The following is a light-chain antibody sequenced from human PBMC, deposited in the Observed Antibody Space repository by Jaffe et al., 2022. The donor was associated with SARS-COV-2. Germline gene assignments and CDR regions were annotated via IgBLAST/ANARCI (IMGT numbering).Light chain of an antibody. CDR3: QQYAGSPRT. Sequence: EIVLTQSPGTLSLSPGERATLSCRASQSVSSTYFAWYQQKPGQAPRLLIYGASSRAAGIPDRFSGSGSGTDFTLTISRLEPEDFAVYYCQQYAGSPRTFGQGTKLEIK. V-gene: IGKV3-20*01. J-gene: IGKJ2*02. CDR1: QSVSSTY. CDR2: GAS.